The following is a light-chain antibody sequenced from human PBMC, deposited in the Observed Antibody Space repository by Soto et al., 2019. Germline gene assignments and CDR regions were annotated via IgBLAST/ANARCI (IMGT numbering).Light chain of an antibody. J-gene: IGKJ3*01. CDR3: QKYYSVQFT. Sequence: DIQMTQSPPSLSASAGDTITITCRASQGIRNNLAWYRQKPGKVPELLIYAASTLHSGVPSRFNGRGSGTDFTLPISSLQPEDVATYYCQKYYSVQFTFGPGTKVEIK. CDR2: AAS. V-gene: IGKV1-27*01. CDR1: QGIRNN.